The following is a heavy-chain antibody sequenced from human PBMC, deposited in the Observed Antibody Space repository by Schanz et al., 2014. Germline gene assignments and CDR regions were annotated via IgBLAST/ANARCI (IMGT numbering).Heavy chain of an antibody. D-gene: IGHD6-19*01. CDR1: GYTFTSYA. CDR3: TTETIAMAGTFSI. J-gene: IGHJ4*02. Sequence: QVQLVQSGSELKKPGASVKVSCKASGYTFTSYAMNWVRQAPGQGLEWVGWINTNTGNPTYAQGFTGRFVFSLDTLVSTAYLQSSSLKAEDTAAYYCTTETIAMAGTFSIWGQGTLVTVSS. CDR2: INTNTGNP. V-gene: IGHV7-4-1*02.